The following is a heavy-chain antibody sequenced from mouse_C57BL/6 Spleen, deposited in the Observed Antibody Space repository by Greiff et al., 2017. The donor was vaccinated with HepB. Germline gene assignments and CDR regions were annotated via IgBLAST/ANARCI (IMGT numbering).Heavy chain of an antibody. CDR1: GYTFTNYW. CDR3: ARWRGDYYAMDY. Sequence: VQLQESGAELVRPGTSVKMSCKASGYTFTNYWIGWAKQRPGHGLEWIGDIYPGGGYTNYNEKFKGKATLTADKSSSTAYMQFSSLTSEDSAIYYCARWRGDYYAMDYWGQGTSVTVSS. CDR2: IYPGGGYT. J-gene: IGHJ4*01. V-gene: IGHV1-63*01.